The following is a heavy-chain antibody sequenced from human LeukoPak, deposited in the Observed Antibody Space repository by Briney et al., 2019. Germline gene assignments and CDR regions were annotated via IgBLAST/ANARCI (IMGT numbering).Heavy chain of an antibody. CDR1: GFTFNNNA. V-gene: IGHV3-23*01. CDR3: ARCTASCYANAFDV. CDR2: INGGGDAT. D-gene: IGHD2-2*01. J-gene: IGHJ3*01. Sequence: GSLILSCATSGFTFNNNAMSWVRQAPGKGLEWVSAINGGGDATEYADSVKGRFTISRDNSKNTLYLQMNSLRPDDTAVYYCARCTASCYANAFDVWGQG.